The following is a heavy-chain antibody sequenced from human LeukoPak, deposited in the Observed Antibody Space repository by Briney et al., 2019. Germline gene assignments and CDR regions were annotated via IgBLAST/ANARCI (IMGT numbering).Heavy chain of an antibody. CDR1: GFTFSSYA. D-gene: IGHD3-22*01. CDR3: ARDVDSSGYSFDY. J-gene: IGHJ4*02. CDR2: ISYDGSNK. Sequence: GRSLRLSCAASGFTFSSYAMHWVRQAPGKGLEWVAVISYDGSNKYYADSVKGRFTISRDNSKNTLYLQMNSLRAEGTAVYYCARDVDSSGYSFDYWGQGTLVTVSS. V-gene: IGHV3-30-3*01.